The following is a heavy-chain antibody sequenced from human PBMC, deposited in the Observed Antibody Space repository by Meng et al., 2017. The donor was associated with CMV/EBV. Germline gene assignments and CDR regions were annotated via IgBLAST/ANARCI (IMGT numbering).Heavy chain of an antibody. CDR1: GGSVSSGSYY. Sequence: SETLSLTCTVSGGSVSSGSYYRSWIRQPPGKGLEWIGYIYYSGSTNYNPSLKSRVTISVDTSKNQFSLKLSSVTAADTAVYYCARDRGYSSSWRRGYYGMDVWGQGTTVTVSS. CDR2: IYYSGST. D-gene: IGHD6-13*01. CDR3: ARDRGYSSSWRRGYYGMDV. V-gene: IGHV4-61*01. J-gene: IGHJ6*02.